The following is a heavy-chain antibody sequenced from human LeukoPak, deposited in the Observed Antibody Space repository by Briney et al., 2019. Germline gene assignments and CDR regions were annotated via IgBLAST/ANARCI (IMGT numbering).Heavy chain of an antibody. J-gene: IGHJ6*04. CDR1: GGSISSGSYY. V-gene: IGHV4-61*10. CDR2: IYYSGST. D-gene: IGHD6-13*01. Sequence: SQTLSLTCTVSGGSISSGSYYWSWIRQPAGKGLEWIGYIYYSGSTNCNPSLKSRVTISVDTSKNQFSLKLSSVTAADTAVYYCARDRSRGSSWYPDSYYYYGMDVWGKGTTVTVSS. CDR3: ARDRSRGSSWYPDSYYYYGMDV.